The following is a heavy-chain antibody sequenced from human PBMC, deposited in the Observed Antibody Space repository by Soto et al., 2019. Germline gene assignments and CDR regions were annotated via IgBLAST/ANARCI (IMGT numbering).Heavy chain of an antibody. J-gene: IGHJ4*02. Sequence: GVSLRLSCAASGFTFSSYAMHWVRQAPGKGLEWVAVISYDGSNKYYADSVKGRFTISRDNSKNTLYLQMNSLRAEDTAVYYCARDGGGATFFDYWGQGTLVTVSS. CDR1: GFTFSSYA. CDR3: ARDGGGATFFDY. CDR2: ISYDGSNK. D-gene: IGHD1-26*01. V-gene: IGHV3-30-3*01.